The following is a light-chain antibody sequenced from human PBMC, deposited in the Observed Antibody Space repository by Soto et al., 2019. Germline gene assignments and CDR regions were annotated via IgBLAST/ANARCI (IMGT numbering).Light chain of an antibody. CDR3: SSYTSSGTLV. CDR1: SSDVGGYDY. J-gene: IGLJ1*01. Sequence: SALTQPASVSGSPGQSITISCTGTSSDVGGYDYVSWYQQPPGKAPKLMIYDVSNWPSGVSNRFSGSKSGNTASLTISGLQAEDEADYYCSSYTSSGTLVFGTGTKLTVL. V-gene: IGLV2-14*01. CDR2: DVS.